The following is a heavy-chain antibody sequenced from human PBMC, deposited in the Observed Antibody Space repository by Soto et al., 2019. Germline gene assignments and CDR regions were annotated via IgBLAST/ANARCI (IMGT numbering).Heavy chain of an antibody. CDR2: ISGSGGST. Sequence: GGSLRLSCAASGFTFSSYGMHWVRQAPGKGLEWVSAISGSGGSTYYADSVKGRFTISRDNSKNTLYLQMNSLRAEDTAVYYCAKDGYCSSTSCPGGGYYYYYYGMDVWGQGTTVTVSS. CDR3: AKDGYCSSTSCPGGGYYYYYYGMDV. J-gene: IGHJ6*02. CDR1: GFTFSSYG. D-gene: IGHD2-2*03. V-gene: IGHV3-23*01.